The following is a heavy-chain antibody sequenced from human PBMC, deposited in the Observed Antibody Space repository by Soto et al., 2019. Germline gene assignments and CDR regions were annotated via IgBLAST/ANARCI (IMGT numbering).Heavy chain of an antibody. Sequence: PSETLSLTCTVSGGSISSYYWSWIRQPPGKGLEWIGYIYYSGSTNYNPSLKSRVTMSVDTSKNQFSLKLSSVTAADTAVYYCARLYDFWSGYQYYYYGMDVWGQGTTVTVSS. V-gene: IGHV4-59*01. CDR1: GGSISSYY. D-gene: IGHD3-3*01. CDR2: IYYSGST. J-gene: IGHJ6*02. CDR3: ARLYDFWSGYQYYYYGMDV.